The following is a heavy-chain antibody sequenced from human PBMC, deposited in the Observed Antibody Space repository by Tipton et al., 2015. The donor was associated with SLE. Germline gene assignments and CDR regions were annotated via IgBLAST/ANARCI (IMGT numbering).Heavy chain of an antibody. V-gene: IGHV5-51*03. Sequence: QLVQSGAEVKKSGESLKISCKGSGYSFTSSWIGWVRQTPGKGLEWMGIIYAADSDTTYSPSFQGQVTISADKSISTAYLQWSSLKASDTAIYYCARRYSSTWSIDYWGQGTLVTVSS. CDR2: IYAADSDT. D-gene: IGHD6-6*01. CDR3: ARRYSSTWSIDY. J-gene: IGHJ4*02. CDR1: GYSFTSSW.